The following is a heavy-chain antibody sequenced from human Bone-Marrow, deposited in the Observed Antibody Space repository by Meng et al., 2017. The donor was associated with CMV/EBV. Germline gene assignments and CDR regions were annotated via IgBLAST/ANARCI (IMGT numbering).Heavy chain of an antibody. CDR2: ISGSGGST. CDR3: AKSRTTVTTSTFDY. Sequence: GESLKISCAASGFTFSSYAMSWVRQAPGKGLEWVSAISGSGGSTYYADSVKGRFTISRDNSKNTLYLQMNSLRAEDTAVYYCAKSRTTVTTSTFDYWGQGTLVTASS. D-gene: IGHD4-11*01. CDR1: GFTFSSYA. J-gene: IGHJ4*02. V-gene: IGHV3-23*01.